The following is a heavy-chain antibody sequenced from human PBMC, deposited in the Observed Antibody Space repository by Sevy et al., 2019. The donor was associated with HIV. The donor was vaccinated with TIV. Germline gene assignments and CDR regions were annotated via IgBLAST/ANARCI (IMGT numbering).Heavy chain of an antibody. J-gene: IGHJ3*01. Sequence: GSLRLSCAASGFTFNTHAMNWVRQAPGKGLEWVSVISGPGYGTNYADSVKGRFTISRDNSKNTLYLQMNSLRDDDTAVYYCAKALNPALESMLEVNLRSLKGFDVWGLGTMVTVSS. D-gene: IGHD3-22*01. CDR1: GFTFNTHA. CDR2: ISGPGYGT. V-gene: IGHV3-23*01. CDR3: AKALNPALESMLEVNLRSLKGFDV.